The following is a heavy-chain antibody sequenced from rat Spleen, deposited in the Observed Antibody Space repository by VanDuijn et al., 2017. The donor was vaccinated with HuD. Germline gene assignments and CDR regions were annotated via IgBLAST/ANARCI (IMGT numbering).Heavy chain of an antibody. CDR3: ARAPGNGYVMDA. Sequence: QVQLKESGPGLVQTSQTLSLTCTVSGLSLTSYHISWVRQPPGKGLEWMGIIWTGGTTTYNSLLKSRLSISRDTSKSQVFLKMNSLQTEDTATYYCARAPGNGYVMDAWGQGASVTVSS. CDR2: IWTGGTT. V-gene: IGHV2S1*01. D-gene: IGHD5-1*01. J-gene: IGHJ4*01. CDR1: GLSLTSYH.